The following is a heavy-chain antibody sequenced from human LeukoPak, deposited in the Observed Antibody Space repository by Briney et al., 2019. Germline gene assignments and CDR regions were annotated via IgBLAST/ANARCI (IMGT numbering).Heavy chain of an antibody. Sequence: GGSLRLSCAASGFTLSNYWMHWVRQAPGKGLVWVSRINIDGSSTSYADSVKGRFTISRDNAKNTLYLQMNSLRAEDTAVYYCARDAPRAGTDFDYWGQGTLVTVSS. V-gene: IGHV3-74*01. J-gene: IGHJ4*02. CDR3: ARDAPRAGTDFDY. CDR1: GFTLSNYW. CDR2: INIDGSST.